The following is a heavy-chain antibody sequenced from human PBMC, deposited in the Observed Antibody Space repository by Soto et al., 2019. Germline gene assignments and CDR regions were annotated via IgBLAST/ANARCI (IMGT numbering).Heavy chain of an antibody. CDR1: GFTFSSYA. Sequence: GGSLRLSCAASGFTFSSYAMSWVRQAPGKGLEWVSAISGSGGSTYYADSVKGRFTISRDNSKNTLYLQMNSLRAEDTAVYYCAKDLARYGDLLRLFDYWGQGTLVTVSS. J-gene: IGHJ4*02. V-gene: IGHV3-23*01. CDR3: AKDLARYGDLLRLFDY. D-gene: IGHD4-17*01. CDR2: ISGSGGST.